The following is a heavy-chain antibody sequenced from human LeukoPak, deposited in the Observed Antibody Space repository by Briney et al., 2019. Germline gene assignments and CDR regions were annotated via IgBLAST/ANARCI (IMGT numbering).Heavy chain of an antibody. CDR1: GGSISWYY. CDR3: ARALGKSLYFDY. D-gene: IGHD3-16*02. CDR2: IYTSGST. J-gene: IGHJ4*02. Sequence: SETLSLTCTVSGGSISWYYWNWIRQPAGKGLEWIGLIYTSGSTNYNPSLKSRVTMSVDTSKSQFSLKLSSVTAADTAVYYCARALGKSLYFDYWGQGILVTVSS. V-gene: IGHV4-4*07.